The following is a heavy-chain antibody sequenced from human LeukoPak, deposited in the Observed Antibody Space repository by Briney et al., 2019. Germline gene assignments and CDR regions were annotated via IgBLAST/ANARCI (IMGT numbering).Heavy chain of an antibody. J-gene: IGHJ4*02. Sequence: GGSLRLSCAASGFTFSSYAMHWVRQAPGKGLEWVAVISYDGSNKYYADSVKGRFTISRDNSKRTLFLQTDSLRGEDTAVYYCANGGYYSLDSWGQGTLVTVSS. CDR3: ANGGYYSLDS. D-gene: IGHD2-15*01. CDR2: ISYDGSNK. V-gene: IGHV3-30*04. CDR1: GFTFSSYA.